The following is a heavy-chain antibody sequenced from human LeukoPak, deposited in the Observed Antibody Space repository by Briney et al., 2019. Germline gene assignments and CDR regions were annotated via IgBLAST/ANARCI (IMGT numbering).Heavy chain of an antibody. Sequence: PGGSLRLSCAASGFTFSSYAMHWVRQAPGKGLEWVAVISYDGSNKYYADSVKGRFTTSRDNSKNTLYLQMNSLRAEDTAVYYCARDWALQVDYWGQGTLVTVSS. D-gene: IGHD3-16*01. CDR3: ARDWALQVDY. V-gene: IGHV3-30-3*01. CDR2: ISYDGSNK. J-gene: IGHJ4*02. CDR1: GFTFSSYA.